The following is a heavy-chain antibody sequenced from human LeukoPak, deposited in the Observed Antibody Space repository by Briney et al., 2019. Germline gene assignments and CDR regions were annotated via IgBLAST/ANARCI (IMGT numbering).Heavy chain of an antibody. V-gene: IGHV4-4*07. CDR2: IYISGST. CDR1: GGSISSYY. Sequence: PSETLSLTCTVSGGSISSYYWSWIRQPAGKGLEWIGQIYISGSTNYNPSLKSRVTMSVDTSKNQLSLKLSSVTAADTAVYYCARFSSAGNYFDLWGRGTLVTASS. J-gene: IGHJ2*01. D-gene: IGHD6-13*01. CDR3: ARFSSAGNYFDL.